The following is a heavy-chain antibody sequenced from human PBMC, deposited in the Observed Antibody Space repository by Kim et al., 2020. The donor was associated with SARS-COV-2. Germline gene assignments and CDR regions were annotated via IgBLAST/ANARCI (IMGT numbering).Heavy chain of an antibody. J-gene: IGHJ4*02. CDR3: AKGPVRGIAPVDY. D-gene: IGHD3-10*01. Sequence: GGSLRLSCAASGFTFSSYAMSWVRQAPGKGLEWVSGISGRGNRTYYADSVKGRFTISRDDSKNTVYLQMNSLRVEDTAVYYCAKGPVRGIAPVDYWGRGTLVTVSS. CDR1: GFTFSSYA. V-gene: IGHV3-23*01. CDR2: ISGRGNRT.